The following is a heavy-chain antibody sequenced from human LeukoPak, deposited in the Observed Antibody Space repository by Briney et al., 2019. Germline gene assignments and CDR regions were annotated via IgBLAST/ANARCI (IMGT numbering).Heavy chain of an antibody. Sequence: SGPTLVKPTQTLTLTCTFSGFSLSTSGVGVGWIRQPPGKALEWLALIYWNDDKRYSPSLKSRLTITKDTSKNQVVLTMTNMDPVDTATYYCARESGYSSSWYGDWFDPWGRGTLVTVSS. J-gene: IGHJ5*02. CDR1: GFSLSTSGVG. CDR2: IYWNDDK. D-gene: IGHD6-13*01. CDR3: ARESGYSSSWYGDWFDP. V-gene: IGHV2-5*01.